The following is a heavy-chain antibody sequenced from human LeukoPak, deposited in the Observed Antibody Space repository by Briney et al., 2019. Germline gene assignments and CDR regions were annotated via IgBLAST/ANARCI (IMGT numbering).Heavy chain of an antibody. CDR3: AREAADLRNFDY. CDR2: ISSSSSYI. CDR1: GFTFSSYS. V-gene: IGHV3-21*01. D-gene: IGHD6-13*01. Sequence: GGSLRLSCAASGFTFSSYSMNWVRQAPGKGLEWVSSISSSSSYIYYADSLKGRFTISRDNAKNSLYLQMNRLRAEDTAVYYCAREAADLRNFDYWGQGNLVTVSS. J-gene: IGHJ4*02.